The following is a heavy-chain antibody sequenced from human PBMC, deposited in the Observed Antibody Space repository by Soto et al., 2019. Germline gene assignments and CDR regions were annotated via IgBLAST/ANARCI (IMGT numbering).Heavy chain of an antibody. CDR2: ISYDGSYK. CDR1: GFTFTGHA. V-gene: IGHV3-30*04. CDR3: ARDVAGGTVGTIDY. J-gene: IGHJ4*02. Sequence: QVQLVESGGGVVQPGRSLRLSCAASGFTFTGHAMHWVRQAPGKGVDWVAAISYDGSYKVYADSVKGRFTISRDNSKNTLDLEMNSLRLEDSAVYSCARDVAGGTVGTIDYWGQGTSVTVSS. D-gene: IGHD1-26*01.